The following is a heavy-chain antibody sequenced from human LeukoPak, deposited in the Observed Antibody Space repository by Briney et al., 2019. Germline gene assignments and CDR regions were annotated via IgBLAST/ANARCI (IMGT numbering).Heavy chain of an antibody. J-gene: IGHJ4*02. CDR2: ISSSSATI. Sequence: GGSLRLSCAASGFTFSIYSMNWVRQAPGKGLEWVSYISSSSATIYYADSVKGRFTISRDNAKNSLYPQMNSLRAEDTAVYYCAADSTSYYVFDYWGQGTLVTVSS. CDR3: AADSTSYYVFDY. V-gene: IGHV3-48*04. D-gene: IGHD3-22*01. CDR1: GFTFSIYS.